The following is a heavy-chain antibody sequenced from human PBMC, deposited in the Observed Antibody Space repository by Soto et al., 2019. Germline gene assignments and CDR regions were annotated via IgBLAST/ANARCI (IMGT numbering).Heavy chain of an antibody. CDR2: ISYDGSDK. V-gene: IGHV3-30-3*01. J-gene: IGHJ5*02. D-gene: IGHD3-22*01. CDR3: ARFPDYYDSSGYPIPS. Sequence: GGSLRLSCAASGFTFSSYAMHWVRQAPGKGLEWVALISYDGSDKDYADSVKGRFTISRDNSRNTLFLQMNSLIAEDTAVYYCARFPDYYDSSGYPIPSWGQVTLVTVSS. CDR1: GFTFSSYA.